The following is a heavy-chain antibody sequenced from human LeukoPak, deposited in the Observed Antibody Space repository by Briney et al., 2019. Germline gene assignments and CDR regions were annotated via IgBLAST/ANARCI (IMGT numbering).Heavy chain of an antibody. Sequence: GGSLRLSCAASGFTFSSYWMHWVRQAPGKGLVWVSRINSDGSSTSYADSVKGRFTISRDNAKNTLYLQMNSLRSEDTAVYYCASVGIAVAPSDAFDIWGQGTMVTVSS. D-gene: IGHD6-19*01. J-gene: IGHJ3*02. CDR2: INSDGSST. CDR1: GFTFSSYW. CDR3: ASVGIAVAPSDAFDI. V-gene: IGHV3-74*01.